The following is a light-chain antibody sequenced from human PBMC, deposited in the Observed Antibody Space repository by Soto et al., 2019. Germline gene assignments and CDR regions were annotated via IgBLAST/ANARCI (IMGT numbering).Light chain of an antibody. Sequence: QSALTQPASVSGSPGQSITISCTGTSSDVDDYNYVSWYQQHPGTAPKLIISDATTRPSGLSSRFSDSKSDTTASLTISGTKAEDEDDYCCISYPSTNTVLFGGGTQLTVL. CDR3: ISYPSTNTVL. CDR2: DAT. V-gene: IGLV2-14*03. CDR1: SSDVDDYNY. J-gene: IGLJ2*01.